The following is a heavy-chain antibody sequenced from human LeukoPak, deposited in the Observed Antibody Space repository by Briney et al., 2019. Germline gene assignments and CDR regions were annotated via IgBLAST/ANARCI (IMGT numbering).Heavy chain of an antibody. CDR1: GGSISGLY. D-gene: IGHD1-7*01. Sequence: SETLSLACTVSGGSISGLYCSWIRQPPGKGLEWIGNIYTSGSTNYNPSLKSRVTIPIDTSKNQFSLTLSSVTAADTAVYYCAIQAQDGTNNWFDPWGQGTLVTVSS. CDR2: IYTSGST. CDR3: AIQAQDGTNNWFDP. J-gene: IGHJ5*02. V-gene: IGHV4-4*09.